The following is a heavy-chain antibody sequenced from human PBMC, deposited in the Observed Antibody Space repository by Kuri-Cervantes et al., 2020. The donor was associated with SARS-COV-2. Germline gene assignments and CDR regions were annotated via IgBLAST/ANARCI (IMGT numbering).Heavy chain of an antibody. Sequence: SVKVSCKASGGTFSSYAISWVRQAPGQGLEWMGGIIPIFGTANCAQKFQGRVTITADESTSTAYMELSSLRSEDTAVYYCASRSTYCSSTSCYRGYYYYGMDVWGQGTTVTVSS. CDR2: IIPIFGTA. J-gene: IGHJ6*02. CDR1: GGTFSSYA. V-gene: IGHV1-69*13. CDR3: ASRSTYCSSTSCYRGYYYYGMDV. D-gene: IGHD2-2*02.